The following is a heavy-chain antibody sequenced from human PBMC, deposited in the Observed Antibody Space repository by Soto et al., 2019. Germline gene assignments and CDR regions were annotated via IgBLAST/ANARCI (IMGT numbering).Heavy chain of an antibody. V-gene: IGHV4-59*01. Sequence: SETLSLTCTVSGGSISSYYWSWIRQPPGKGLEWIGYIYYSGSTNYNPSRKSRVTISVDTSKNQFPLKLSSVTAADTAVYYCARGDSSGIDYWGQGTLVTVSS. CDR1: GGSISSYY. J-gene: IGHJ4*02. D-gene: IGHD6-19*01. CDR2: IYYSGST. CDR3: ARGDSSGIDY.